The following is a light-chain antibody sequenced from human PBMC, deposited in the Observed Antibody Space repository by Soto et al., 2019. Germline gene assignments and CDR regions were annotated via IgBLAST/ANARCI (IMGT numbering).Light chain of an antibody. V-gene: IGKV1-5*03. J-gene: IGKJ1*01. CDR1: QSVSNW. CDR3: QQYDTYSRT. CDR2: EGS. Sequence: DIQMTQSPSALSASVGDRVTITCRASQSVSNWLAWYRQKPGEAPKLLIYEGSTLERGVPSRFSGSGSGTEVPLPISSLQPDDFAPFYFQQYDTYSRTFCQVTKVEVK.